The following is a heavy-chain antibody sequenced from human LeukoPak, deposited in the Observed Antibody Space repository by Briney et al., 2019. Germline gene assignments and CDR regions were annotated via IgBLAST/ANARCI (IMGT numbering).Heavy chain of an antibody. CDR1: GFTFSSYW. Sequence: AGGSLRLSCAASGFTFSSYWMSWVRQAPGKGLQWVANIKQDGSEKYYVDSVKGRFTISRDNAKNSLYLQMNSLRAEDTAVYYCAFDCSGGSCYINWGQGTLVTVSS. D-gene: IGHD2-15*01. CDR2: IKQDGSEK. V-gene: IGHV3-7*03. CDR3: AFDCSGGSCYIN. J-gene: IGHJ4*02.